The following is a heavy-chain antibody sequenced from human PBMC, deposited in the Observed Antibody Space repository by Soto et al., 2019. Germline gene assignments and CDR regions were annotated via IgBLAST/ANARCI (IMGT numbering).Heavy chain of an antibody. CDR2: IYYSGST. J-gene: IGHJ4*02. CDR1: GGSISSGGYY. V-gene: IGHV4-31*03. Sequence: QVQLQESGPGLVKPSQTLSLTCTVSGGSISSGGYYWSWIRQHPGKGLEWIGYIYYSGSTYYNPSLKTRVTISVDTSKTPFSLRLSSVTAADTAVYYCAREGGTMIVGWGQGTLVTVSS. CDR3: AREGGTMIVG. D-gene: IGHD3-22*01.